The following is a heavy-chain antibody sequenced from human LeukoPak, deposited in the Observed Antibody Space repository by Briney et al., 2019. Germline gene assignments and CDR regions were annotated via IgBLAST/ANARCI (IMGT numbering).Heavy chain of an antibody. V-gene: IGHV3-30*02. CDR1: GFTFSSYG. J-gene: IGHJ4*02. D-gene: IGHD6-13*01. CDR3: AKDFSRSWYEDGDY. Sequence: GGSLRLSCAASGFTFSSYGMHWVRQAPGKGLEWVAFIRYDGSNKYYADSVKGRFTISRDNSKNTLYLQMNSLRAEDTAVYYCAKDFSRSWYEDGDYWGQGTLVTVSS. CDR2: IRYDGSNK.